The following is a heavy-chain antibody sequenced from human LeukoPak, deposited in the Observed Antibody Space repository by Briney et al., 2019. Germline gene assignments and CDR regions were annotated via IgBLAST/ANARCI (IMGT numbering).Heavy chain of an antibody. Sequence: PGGSLRLSCAASGFTVSSNYMSWVRQAPGKGLEWVSIIYSGGSTYYADSVKGRFTISRDNSKNTLYLQLNSLRAEDTAVYYCARLHSLIRAQPDDFWGQGTLVTVSS. CDR2: IYSGGST. CDR3: ARLHSLIRAQPDDF. V-gene: IGHV3-53*01. CDR1: GFTVSSNY. D-gene: IGHD3-22*01. J-gene: IGHJ4*02.